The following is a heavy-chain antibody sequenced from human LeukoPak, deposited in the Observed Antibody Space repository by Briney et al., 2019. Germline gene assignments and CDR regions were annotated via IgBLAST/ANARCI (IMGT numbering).Heavy chain of an antibody. CDR1: GFTFDIYG. Sequence: PGGSLRLSCAAFGFTFDIYGMGWVRQAPGKGLGGASVINWDGGSTGYADSVKGRFTISRDNAKNSLYLQMNSLRAEDTALYHCARSTSSMAAAGTDYWGQGTLVTVSS. D-gene: IGHD6-13*01. V-gene: IGHV3-20*01. CDR2: INWDGGST. J-gene: IGHJ4*02. CDR3: ARSTSSMAAAGTDY.